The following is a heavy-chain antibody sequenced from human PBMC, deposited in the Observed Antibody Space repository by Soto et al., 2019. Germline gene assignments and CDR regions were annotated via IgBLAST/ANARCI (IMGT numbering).Heavy chain of an antibody. V-gene: IGHV3-21*01. CDR2: ISTSGSYT. J-gene: IGHJ6*02. CDR1: GFTFSTYS. CDR3: ARDQDPAAIGYYYYGMDV. D-gene: IGHD2-2*02. Sequence: EVQLVESGGGPVKPGGSLRLSCAASGFTFSTYSMNWVRQAPGKGLEWVSSISTSGSYTYYADSVKGRFTISRDKAKNSVDLQMNSLRAEDTAVYFCARDQDPAAIGYYYYGMDVWGQGTTVTVSS.